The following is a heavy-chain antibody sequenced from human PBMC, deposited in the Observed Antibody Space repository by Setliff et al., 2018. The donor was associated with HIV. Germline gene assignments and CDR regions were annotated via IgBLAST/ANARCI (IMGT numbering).Heavy chain of an antibody. D-gene: IGHD6-13*01. CDR3: ARGGFGTGLDY. CDR2: INTDGSST. J-gene: IGHJ4*02. Sequence: GGSLRLSCAASGFSFSSYWMHWVRQAPGKGLVWVSRINTDGSSTSYADSVKGRFTISRDNAKNTVYLQMNSLRTEDTAVYYCARGGFGTGLDYWGLGALVTVSS. V-gene: IGHV3-74*01. CDR1: GFSFSSYW.